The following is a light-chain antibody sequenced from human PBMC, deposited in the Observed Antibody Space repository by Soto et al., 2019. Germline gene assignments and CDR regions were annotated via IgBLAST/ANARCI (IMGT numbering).Light chain of an antibody. CDR2: KAS. Sequence: DIQMTQSPSTLSASVGDRVTIPCRASQSISSWLAWYQQKPGKAPKLLMYKASTLESGVPSRFSGSGSVTEFTLTIRSLQPDDFATYYCQQYNSFPYTFGQGTRLEMK. V-gene: IGKV1-5*03. CDR1: QSISSW. CDR3: QQYNSFPYT. J-gene: IGKJ2*01.